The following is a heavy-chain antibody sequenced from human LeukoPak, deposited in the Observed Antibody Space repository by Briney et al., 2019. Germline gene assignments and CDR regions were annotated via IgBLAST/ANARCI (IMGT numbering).Heavy chain of an antibody. CDR2: ISYDGSNK. J-gene: IGHJ4*02. V-gene: IGHV3-30*03. CDR1: GSTFSSYG. CDR3: ARGTFYALDY. D-gene: IGHD3-16*01. Sequence: GGSLRLSCAASGSTFSSYGMHWVRQAPGKGLEWVAVISYDGSNKYYADSVKGRFTISRDNSKNTLYLQMNSLRAEDTAVYYCARGTFYALDYWGQGTLVTVSS.